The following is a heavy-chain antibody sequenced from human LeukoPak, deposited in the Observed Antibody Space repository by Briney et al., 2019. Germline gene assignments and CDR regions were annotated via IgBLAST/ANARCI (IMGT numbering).Heavy chain of an antibody. CDR2: ISYDGSNK. CDR1: GFTFSSYG. J-gene: IGHJ4*02. Sequence: PGGSLRLSCAASGFTFSSYGMHWVRQAPGKGLEWVAVISYDGSNKYYADSVKGRFTISRDNSKNTLYLQMNSLRAEDTAVYYCARDGYDSSGHYFDYWGQGTLVTVSS. D-gene: IGHD3-22*01. CDR3: ARDGYDSSGHYFDY. V-gene: IGHV3-30*19.